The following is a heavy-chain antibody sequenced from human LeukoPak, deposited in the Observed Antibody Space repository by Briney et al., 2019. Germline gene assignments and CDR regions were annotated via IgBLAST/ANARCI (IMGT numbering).Heavy chain of an antibody. D-gene: IGHD2-15*01. J-gene: IGHJ3*02. V-gene: IGHV5-51*01. CDR1: GYSFTSYW. CDR2: IYPGDSDT. Sequence: GESLKISCKGSGYSFTSYWIGWVRQMPGKGLEWMGIIYPGDSDTRYSPSFQGQVTISADQSISTAYLQWSSLKASDTAMYYCARRSRYCSGGSCSLWAFDIWGQGTMVTVSS. CDR3: ARRSRYCSGGSCSLWAFDI.